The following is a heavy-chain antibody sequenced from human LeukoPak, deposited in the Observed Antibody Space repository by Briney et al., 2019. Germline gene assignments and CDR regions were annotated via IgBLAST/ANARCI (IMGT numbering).Heavy chain of an antibody. CDR3: ARDQDLYYFDY. Sequence: GGSLRLSCAASGFTFSSYAMSWVRQAPGKGLEWVSAISGSGGSTYYADSVKGRFTISRDNAKNSLYLQMNSLRAEDTAVYYCARDQDLYYFDYWGQGTLVTVSS. V-gene: IGHV3-23*01. J-gene: IGHJ4*02. CDR1: GFTFSSYA. CDR2: ISGSGGST. D-gene: IGHD3/OR15-3a*01.